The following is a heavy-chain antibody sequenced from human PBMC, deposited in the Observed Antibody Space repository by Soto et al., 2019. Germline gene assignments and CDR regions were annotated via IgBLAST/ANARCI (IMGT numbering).Heavy chain of an antibody. Sequence: ASVKVSCKASGYTFTSYYMHWVRQAPGQGLEWMGIINPSGGSTSYAQKFQGRVTMTRDTSTSTVYMELSSLRSEDTAVYYCARDSSLAIVGATPYGMDVWGQGPTVTVSS. CDR3: ARDSSLAIVGATPYGMDV. V-gene: IGHV1-46*03. D-gene: IGHD1-26*01. J-gene: IGHJ6*02. CDR1: GYTFTSYY. CDR2: INPSGGST.